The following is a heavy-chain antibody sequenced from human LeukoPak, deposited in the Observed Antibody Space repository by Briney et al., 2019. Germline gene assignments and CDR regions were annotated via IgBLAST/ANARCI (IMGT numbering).Heavy chain of an antibody. V-gene: IGHV3-23*01. CDR3: VKATLKHYFDY. CDR2: ISASGGLT. J-gene: IGHJ4*02. Sequence: GGSLRLSCAASGFTFSNYAMNWVRQAPGKGLEWVSVISASGGLTNYADSVKGRFTISRDNSKNTLYLQMHSLRAEDTAVYYCVKATLKHYFDYWCQRTLVIVSS. CDR1: GFTFSNYA.